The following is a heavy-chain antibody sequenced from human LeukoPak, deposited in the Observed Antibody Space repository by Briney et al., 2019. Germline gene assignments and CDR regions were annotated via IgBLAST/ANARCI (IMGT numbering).Heavy chain of an antibody. CDR1: GFTFSSYG. J-gene: IGHJ4*02. V-gene: IGHV3-30*18. D-gene: IGHD2-15*01. Sequence: QSGGSLRLSCAASGFTFSSYGMHWVRQAPGKGPEWVAAISYDGSKEYYADSVKGRFSISRDNSKNTLYLQMNSLRAEDTAVFYCAKGKALLEYYFDYWGRGTLVTVSS. CDR2: ISYDGSKE. CDR3: AKGKALLEYYFDY.